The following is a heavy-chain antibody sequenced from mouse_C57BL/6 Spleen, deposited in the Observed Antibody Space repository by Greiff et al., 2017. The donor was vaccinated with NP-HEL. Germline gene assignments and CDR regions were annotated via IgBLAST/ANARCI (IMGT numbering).Heavy chain of an antibody. CDR2: IDPSDSET. J-gene: IGHJ1*03. D-gene: IGHD1-1*01. CDR3: ASGGYGSSSYWYFDV. CDR1: GYTFTSYW. Sequence: QVQLQQPGAELVRPGSSVKLSCKASGYTFTSYWMHWVKQRPIQGLEWIGNIDPSDSETQYNQKFKDKATLTVDKSSSTAYMQLSSLTTEDSAVSYLASGGYGSSSYWYFDVWGTGTTVTVSS. V-gene: IGHV1-52*01.